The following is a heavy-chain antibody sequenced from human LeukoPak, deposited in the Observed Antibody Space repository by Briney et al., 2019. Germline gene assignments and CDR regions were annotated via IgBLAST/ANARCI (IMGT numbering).Heavy chain of an antibody. CDR3: ARDQLLYGSGSYSWHYGMDV. CDR1: GFTFSSYA. V-gene: IGHV3-30*04. CDR2: ISYDGSNK. J-gene: IGHJ6*02. Sequence: GGSLRLSCAASGFTFSSYAMHWVRQAPGKGLEWVAVISYDGSNKYYADSVKGRFTISRDNSKNTLYLQMNSLRAEDTAVYYCARDQLLYGSGSYSWHYGMDVWGQGTTVTVSS. D-gene: IGHD3-10*01.